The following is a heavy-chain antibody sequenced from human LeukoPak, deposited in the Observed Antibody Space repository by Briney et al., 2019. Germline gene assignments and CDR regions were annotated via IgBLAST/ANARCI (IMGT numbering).Heavy chain of an antibody. CDR3: ARGLDTAMVNWFDP. Sequence: SETLSLTCAVYGGSFSGYYWSWIRQPPGKGLEWIGEINHSGSTNYNPSLKSRVTISVDTPKNQFSLKPSSVTAADTAVYYCARGLDTAMVNWFDPWGRGTLVTVSS. CDR1: GGSFSGYY. D-gene: IGHD5-18*01. V-gene: IGHV4-34*01. J-gene: IGHJ5*02. CDR2: INHSGST.